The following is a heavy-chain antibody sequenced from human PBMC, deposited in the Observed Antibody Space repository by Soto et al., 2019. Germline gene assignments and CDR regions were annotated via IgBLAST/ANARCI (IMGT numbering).Heavy chain of an antibody. Sequence: HPGGSLRLSCAASGFSVSNSYMSWVRQAPGKGLEWVSVIYSGVNTYYADSVKGRITISRDNSKNTVYLQMNGLRAEDTAVYYCTRERGGPYYYAFDIWGQGTMVTVSS. V-gene: IGHV3-53*01. CDR2: IYSGVNT. D-gene: IGHD3-22*01. CDR3: TRERGGPYYYAFDI. CDR1: GFSVSNSY. J-gene: IGHJ3*02.